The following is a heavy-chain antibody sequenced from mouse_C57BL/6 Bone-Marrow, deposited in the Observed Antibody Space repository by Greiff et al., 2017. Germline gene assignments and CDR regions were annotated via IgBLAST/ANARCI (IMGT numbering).Heavy chain of an antibody. D-gene: IGHD2-14*01. CDR1: GFTFSSYG. CDR2: ISSGGSYT. CDR3: ARQRRFFDD. Sequence: EVMLVESGGDLVKPGGSLKLSCAASGFTFSSYGMSWVRQTPDKRLEWVATISSGGSYTYYPDSVKGRFTISRDNAKNTLYLQMSSLKSEDTAMYYCARQRRFFDDWGKGTTLTVSS. J-gene: IGHJ2*01. V-gene: IGHV5-6*01.